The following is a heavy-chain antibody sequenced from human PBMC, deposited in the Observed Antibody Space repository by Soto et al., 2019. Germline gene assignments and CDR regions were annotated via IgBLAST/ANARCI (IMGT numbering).Heavy chain of an antibody. CDR3: ARAYYDFWSGLRYYFDY. J-gene: IGHJ4*02. V-gene: IGHV3-53*04. CDR2: IYSGGST. CDR1: GFTVSSNY. D-gene: IGHD3-3*01. Sequence: GVSLRLSFAASGFTVSSNYMSWVRQAPGKGLEWVSVIYSGGSTYYADSVKGRLTISRHNSKNTLYLQMNSLRPEDTAVYYCARAYYDFWSGLRYYFDYWGQGTLVTVSS.